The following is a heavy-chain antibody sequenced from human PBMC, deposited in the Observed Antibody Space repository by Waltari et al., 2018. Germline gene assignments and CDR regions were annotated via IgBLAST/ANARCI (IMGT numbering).Heavy chain of an antibody. CDR2: IYHSGST. CDR1: GYSISSGYY. V-gene: IGHV4-38-2*02. CDR3: ASPNLREDYYYYYMDV. J-gene: IGHJ6*03. D-gene: IGHD1-1*01. Sequence: QVQLQESGPGLVKLSETLSLTCTVSGYSISSGYYWGWLRQPPGKGLEWIGSIYHSGSTYYNPSLKSRVTISVDTSKNQFSLKLSSVTAADTAVYYCASPNLREDYYYYYMDVWGKGTTVTVSS.